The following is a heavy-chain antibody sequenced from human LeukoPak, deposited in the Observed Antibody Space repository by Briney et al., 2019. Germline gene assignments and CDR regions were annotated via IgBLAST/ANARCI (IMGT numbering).Heavy chain of an antibody. CDR3: AKDLYDILPGYSTHDAFDI. CDR2: ISYDGSNK. V-gene: IGHV3-30*18. Sequence: GRSLRLSCAASGFTFSSYGMHWVRQAPGKGLEWVAVISYDGSNKYYADSVKGRFTISRDNSKNTLYLQMNSLRAEDTAVSYCAKDLYDILPGYSTHDAFDIWGQGTMVTVAS. CDR1: GFTFSSYG. J-gene: IGHJ3*02. D-gene: IGHD3-9*01.